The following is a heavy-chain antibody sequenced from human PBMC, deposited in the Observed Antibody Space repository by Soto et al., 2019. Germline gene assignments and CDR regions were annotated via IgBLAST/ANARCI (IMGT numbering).Heavy chain of an antibody. D-gene: IGHD5-12*01. CDR1: GGSISNYF. J-gene: IGHJ3*02. CDR2: IFSSGST. Sequence: QVQLQESGPGLVKPSETLSLICIVSGGSISNYFWDWIRQPAGKGLEWIGRIFSSGSTNYNASLKSRVTMSVDTSKNQVSLKLTSMPAADTAVYYCARNVASPGVSGSWGAFDIWGQGTMVTVSS. V-gene: IGHV4-4*07. CDR3: ARNVASPGVSGSWGAFDI.